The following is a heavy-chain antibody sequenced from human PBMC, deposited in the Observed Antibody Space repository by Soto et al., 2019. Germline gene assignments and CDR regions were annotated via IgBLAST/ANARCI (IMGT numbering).Heavy chain of an antibody. V-gene: IGHV4-31*03. CDR2: IYYSGST. Sequence: SETLSLTCTVSGGSISSGGYYWSWIRQHPGKGLEWIGYIYYSGSTYYNPSLKSRVTISVDTSKNQFSLKLSSVTAADTAVYYCARIAAAHWFDPWGQGTLVTVSS. J-gene: IGHJ5*02. CDR3: ARIAAAHWFDP. D-gene: IGHD6-13*01. CDR1: GGSISSGGYY.